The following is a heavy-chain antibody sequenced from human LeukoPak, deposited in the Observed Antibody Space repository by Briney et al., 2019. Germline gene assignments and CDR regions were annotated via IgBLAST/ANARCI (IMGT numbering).Heavy chain of an antibody. CDR2: INPSGGST. D-gene: IGHD2-2*01. CDR3: ARGKSTAHLSFDF. Sequence: ASVKVSCKASGYTFTSYYMHWVRQAPGQGLEWMGIINPSGGSTSYAQKFQGRVTMTRDKSTSTVYMELSTLRSDDTAMYYCARGKSTAHLSFDFWGQGTLVTVSS. V-gene: IGHV1-46*01. J-gene: IGHJ4*02. CDR1: GYTFTSYY.